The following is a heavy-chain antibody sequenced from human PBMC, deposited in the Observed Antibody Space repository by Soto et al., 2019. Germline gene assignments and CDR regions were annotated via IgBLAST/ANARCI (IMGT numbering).Heavy chain of an antibody. V-gene: IGHV1-69*13. CDR1: GGTFSSYA. D-gene: IGHD5-18*01. CDR3: ARDGVDTAMVLDS. CDR2: IIPIFGTA. J-gene: IGHJ4*02. Sequence: SAKVSCKASGGTFSSYAISWVRQAPGQGLEWMGGIIPIFGTANYAQKFQGRVTITADESTSTAYMELSSLRSEDTAVYYCARDGVDTAMVLDSWGQGTLVTVSS.